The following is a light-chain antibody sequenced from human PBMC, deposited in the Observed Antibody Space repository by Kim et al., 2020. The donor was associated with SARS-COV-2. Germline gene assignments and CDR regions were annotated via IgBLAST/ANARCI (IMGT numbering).Light chain of an antibody. CDR1: SSNIGSNN. CDR3: AAWDDSLNGYV. V-gene: IGLV1-44*01. Sequence: QSVLTQPPSASGTPGQRVTIPCSGSSSNIGSNNVNWYQQLPGAAPKLLIYTNNQRPSGVPDRFSGSKSGTSTSLAISGRQSDDEADYYCAAWDDSLNGYVFGTGTKVTVL. CDR2: TNN. J-gene: IGLJ1*01.